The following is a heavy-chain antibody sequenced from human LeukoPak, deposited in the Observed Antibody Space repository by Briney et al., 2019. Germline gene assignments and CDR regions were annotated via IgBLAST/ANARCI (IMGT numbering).Heavy chain of an antibody. J-gene: IGHJ6*02. D-gene: IGHD3-22*01. CDR2: IYPGDSET. V-gene: IGHV5-51*01. CDR3: ARRPYYYDSSGPSAGGMDV. Sequence: GESLKISCKGSGYSFTRYWIGWVRQMPGKGLEWMGIIYPGDSETRYSPSFQGQVTISVDKSISTAYLQWSSLKASDTAMYYCARRPYYYDSSGPSAGGMDVWGQGTTVTVSS. CDR1: GYSFTRYW.